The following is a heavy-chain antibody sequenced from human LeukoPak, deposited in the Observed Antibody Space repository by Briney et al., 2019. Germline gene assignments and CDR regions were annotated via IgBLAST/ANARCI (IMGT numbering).Heavy chain of an antibody. Sequence: SQTLSLTCTVSSGSMNSGLYYWTWIRQPAGKGLEWIGRISNSGSTTYNPSLMSRVTITLDTSKNSFSLKVTSVTAADTAVYYCARETKDIYSPSWGLYDTYYYIDAWGSGTTVTVSS. V-gene: IGHV4-61*02. D-gene: IGHD5/OR15-5a*01. CDR1: SGSMNSGLYY. CDR2: ISNSGST. CDR3: ARETKDIYSPSWGLYDTYYYIDA. J-gene: IGHJ6*03.